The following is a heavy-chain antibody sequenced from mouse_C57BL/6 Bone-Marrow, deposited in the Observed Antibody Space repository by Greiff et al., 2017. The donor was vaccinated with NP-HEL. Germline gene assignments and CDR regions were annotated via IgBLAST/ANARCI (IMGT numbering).Heavy chain of an antibody. CDR2: ISSGSSTI. D-gene: IGHD1-1*01. CDR3: AREGYVSSFYAMDY. J-gene: IGHJ4*01. V-gene: IGHV5-17*01. Sequence: DVKLVESGGGLVKPGGSLKLSCAASGFTFSDYGMHWVRQAPEKGLEWVAYISSGSSTIYYADTVKGRFTISRDNAKNTLFLQMTSLRSEDTAMYYCAREGYVSSFYAMDYWGQGTSVTVSS. CDR1: GFTFSDYG.